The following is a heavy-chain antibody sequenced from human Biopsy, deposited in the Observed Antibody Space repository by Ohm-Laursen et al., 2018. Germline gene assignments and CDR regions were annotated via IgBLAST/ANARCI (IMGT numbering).Heavy chain of an antibody. D-gene: IGHD2-2*01. Sequence: SLRLSCTASGFIFKSYGMHWVRQAPGKGLEWVALIWYDGSDQYYADSVKGRFTISRDNSKNTVYLQMNSLRAEGTAVYYCARDRRGHYQFDHWGQGTRVTVFS. CDR1: GFIFKSYG. V-gene: IGHV3-33*01. J-gene: IGHJ4*02. CDR3: ARDRRGHYQFDH. CDR2: IWYDGSDQ.